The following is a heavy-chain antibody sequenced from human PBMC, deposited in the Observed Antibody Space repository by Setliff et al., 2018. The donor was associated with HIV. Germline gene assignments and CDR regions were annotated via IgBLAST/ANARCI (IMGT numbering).Heavy chain of an antibody. CDR3: TTPLYYYDTSTTWDY. CDR2: ISNSGRTT. V-gene: IGHV3-23*01. D-gene: IGHD3-22*01. J-gene: IGHJ4*02. CDR1: GFTFSNYA. Sequence: PGGSLRLSCAASGFTFSNYAMGWVRQVPGKGLEWVASISNSGRTTYYADSAKGRFIISRDNSENTAYLQMNSLTAEDTAVYYCTTPLYYYDTSTTWDYWGQGTLVTVSS.